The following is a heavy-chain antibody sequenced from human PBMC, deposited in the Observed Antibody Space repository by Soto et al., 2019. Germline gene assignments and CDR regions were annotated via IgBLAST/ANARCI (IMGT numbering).Heavy chain of an antibody. CDR3: ARGMRVKIGGGYYYYYMDV. Sequence: ASETLSLTCAVYGGSFSGYYWSWIRQPPGKGLEWIGEINHSGSTNYNPSLKSRVTISVDTSKNQFSLKLSSVTAADTAVYYCARGMRVKIGGGYYYYYMDVWGKGTTVTVSS. CDR2: INHSGST. V-gene: IGHV4-34*01. CDR1: GGSFSGYY. J-gene: IGHJ6*03. D-gene: IGHD2-2*01.